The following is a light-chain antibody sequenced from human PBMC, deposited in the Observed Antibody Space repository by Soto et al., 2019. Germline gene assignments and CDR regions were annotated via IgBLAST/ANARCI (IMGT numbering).Light chain of an antibody. V-gene: IGLV3-21*02. CDR2: DDT. Sequence: SYELTQPPSVSVAPGQTATVTCGGDKIGTKSVHWHQQKPGQAPVLVVYDDTDRPSGIPERFSGSKSGNTVTLTISRVEAGDEADYYCQVWDRTTDFVVFGGGTKVTVL. CDR1: KIGTKS. J-gene: IGLJ2*01. CDR3: QVWDRTTDFVV.